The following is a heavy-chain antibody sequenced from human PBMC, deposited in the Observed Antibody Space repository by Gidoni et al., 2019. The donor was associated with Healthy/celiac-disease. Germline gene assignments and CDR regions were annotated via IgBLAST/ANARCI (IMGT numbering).Heavy chain of an antibody. D-gene: IGHD2-2*01. V-gene: IGHV4-59*01. J-gene: IGHJ5*02. CDR2: IYYSGST. Sequence: QVQLQESGPGLVKPSETLSLTCTAPGGPISRYYWTRIRQPPGKGLAWIGYIYYSGSTNYNPSLKSRVTISVDTSKNQFSLKLSSVTAADTAVYYCAREVGYCSSTSCYSRTNWFDPWGQGTLVTVSS. CDR1: GGPISRYY. CDR3: AREVGYCSSTSCYSRTNWFDP.